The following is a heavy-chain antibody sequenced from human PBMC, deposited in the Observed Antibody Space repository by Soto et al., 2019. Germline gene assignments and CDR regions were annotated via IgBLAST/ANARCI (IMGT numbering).Heavy chain of an antibody. V-gene: IGHV1-69*13. Sequence: SVKVSCKASGGTFSSYAISWVRQAPGQGLEWMGGIIPIFGTANYAQKFQGRVTITADESTSTAYMELSSLRSEDTAVYYCARSYYYDSSGIQEHAYDAFDIWGQGTMVTVSS. CDR1: GGTFSSYA. CDR2: IIPIFGTA. J-gene: IGHJ3*02. D-gene: IGHD3-22*01. CDR3: ARSYYYDSSGIQEHAYDAFDI.